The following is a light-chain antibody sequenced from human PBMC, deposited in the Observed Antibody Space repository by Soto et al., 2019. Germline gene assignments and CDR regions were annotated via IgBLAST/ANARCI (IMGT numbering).Light chain of an antibody. CDR2: DVS. J-gene: IGLJ1*01. CDR3: CLYAGTYSYV. Sequence: QSALAQPRSVSGSPGQSVTISCTGTSSDVGAYNYVSWYQQHSGKAPKFMIYDVSKRPSGVPDRFSGSKSGNTASLTISGLQAEDEADYYCCLYAGTYSYVFGTGPKVAVL. V-gene: IGLV2-11*01. CDR1: SSDVGAYNY.